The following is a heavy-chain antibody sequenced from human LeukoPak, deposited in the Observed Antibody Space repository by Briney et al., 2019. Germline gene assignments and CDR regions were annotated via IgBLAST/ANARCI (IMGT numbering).Heavy chain of an antibody. V-gene: IGHV1-18*01. CDR1: GYTFTSYG. CDR3: ARGPYCSSTSCYIGARNWFDP. D-gene: IGHD2-2*02. CDR2: ISAYNGNT. Sequence: ASVTVSCKASGYTFTSYGISWVRQAPGQGLEWMGWISAYNGNTNYAQKLQGRVTITTDTSTSTAYMELRSPRSDDTAVYYCARGPYCSSTSCYIGARNWFDPWGQGTLVTVSS. J-gene: IGHJ5*02.